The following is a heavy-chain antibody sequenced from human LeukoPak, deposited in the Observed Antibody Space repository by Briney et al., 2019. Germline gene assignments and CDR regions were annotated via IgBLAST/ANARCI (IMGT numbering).Heavy chain of an antibody. Sequence: GGSLRLSCAASGFTFSSYGMHWVRQAPGKGLEWVAVISYDGSNKYYADSVKGRFTISRDNSKNTLYLQMNSLRAEDTAVYYCASMVRGPSSPFDYWGQGTLVTVSS. CDR1: GFTFSSYG. V-gene: IGHV3-30*03. CDR2: ISYDGSNK. J-gene: IGHJ4*02. CDR3: ASMVRGPSSPFDY. D-gene: IGHD3-10*01.